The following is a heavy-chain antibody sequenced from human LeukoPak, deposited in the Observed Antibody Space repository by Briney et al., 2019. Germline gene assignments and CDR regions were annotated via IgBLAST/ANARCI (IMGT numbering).Heavy chain of an antibody. V-gene: IGHV3-9*01. CDR2: ISWNSGST. CDR1: GFTFDDYA. Sequence: GRSLRLSCAASGFTFDDYAMHWVRQVPGKGLEWVSGISWNSGSTGYAGSVKGRFTMSRDNTKNSLYLQMNRLTPDDTALYYCVRGNFGPAQWFDPWGQGTLVTVSS. D-gene: IGHD3/OR15-3a*01. J-gene: IGHJ5*02. CDR3: VRGNFGPAQWFDP.